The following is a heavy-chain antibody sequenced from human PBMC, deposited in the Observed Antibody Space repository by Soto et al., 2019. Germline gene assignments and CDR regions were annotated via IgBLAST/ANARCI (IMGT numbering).Heavy chain of an antibody. V-gene: IGHV3-9*01. CDR2: ISWNSGSI. D-gene: IGHD6-13*01. J-gene: IGHJ4*02. Sequence: DVQLVESGGGLVQPGRSLRLSCAASGFTFDDYAMHWVRQAPGKGLEWVSGISWNSGSIGYADSVKGRFTISRDNAKNSLYLRMNSLRAEDTALYYCAKDVSSWYYFDYWGQGTLVTVSS. CDR3: AKDVSSWYYFDY. CDR1: GFTFDDYA.